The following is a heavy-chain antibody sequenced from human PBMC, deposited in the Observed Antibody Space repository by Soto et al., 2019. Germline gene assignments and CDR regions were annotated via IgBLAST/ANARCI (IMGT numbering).Heavy chain of an antibody. CDR2: ISGSGGST. D-gene: IGHD4-17*01. V-gene: IGHV3-23*01. Sequence: GGSLRLSCAASVFTFSSYAMSWVRQAPGKGLEWVSAISGSGGSTYYADSVKGRFTISRDNSKNTLYLQMNSLRAEDTAVYYCAKDGVRNNWFDPWGQGTLVTVSS. J-gene: IGHJ5*02. CDR3: AKDGVRNNWFDP. CDR1: VFTFSSYA.